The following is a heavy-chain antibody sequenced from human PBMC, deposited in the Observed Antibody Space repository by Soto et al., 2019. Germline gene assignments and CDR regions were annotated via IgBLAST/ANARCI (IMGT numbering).Heavy chain of an antibody. V-gene: IGHV5-10-1*01. D-gene: IGHD2-15*01. CDR2: IDPSDSYT. J-gene: IGHJ3*02. CDR3: ARHGCSGGSCYLYTPFDI. CDR1: GYSFTSYW. Sequence: HGESLKISCKGSGYSFTSYWISWVRQMPGKGLEWMGRIDPSDSYTNYSPSFQGHVTISADKSISTAYLQWSSLKASDTAMYYCARHGCSGGSCYLYTPFDIWGQGTMVTVSS.